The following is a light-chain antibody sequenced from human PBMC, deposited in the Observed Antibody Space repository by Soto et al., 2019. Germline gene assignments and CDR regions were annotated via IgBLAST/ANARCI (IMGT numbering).Light chain of an antibody. CDR2: KAS. CDR1: QTISTM. V-gene: IGKV1-5*03. Sequence: DIQMTQSPSTLSASVGDRITITCRASQTISTMLAWYQQKPGKAPNFLIYKASSLESGVPSRFSGSGSGTEFTLTISSLQPEDIATYYCQQYDNLPRTFGQGTKVDIK. CDR3: QQYDNLPRT. J-gene: IGKJ2*01.